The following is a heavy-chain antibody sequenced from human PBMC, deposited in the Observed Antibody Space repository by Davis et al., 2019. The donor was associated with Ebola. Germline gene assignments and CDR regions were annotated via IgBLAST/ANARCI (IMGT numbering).Heavy chain of an antibody. CDR2: ISSSGSTI. D-gene: IGHD4/OR15-4a*01. J-gene: IGHJ4*02. CDR3: VRQKGLRYFDY. V-gene: IGHV3-48*03. Sequence: GGSLRLSCAASGFTFSSYEMNWVRQAPGKGLAWVSYISSSGSTIYYADSVKGRFTISRDNAKNSLYVQMNSLRAEDTAVYYCVRQKGLRYFDYWGQGTLVTVSS. CDR1: GFTFSSYE.